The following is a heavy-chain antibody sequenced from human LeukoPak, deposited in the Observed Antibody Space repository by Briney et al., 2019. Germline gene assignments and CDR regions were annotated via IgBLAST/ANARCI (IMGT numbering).Heavy chain of an antibody. CDR2: INPNSGGT. D-gene: IGHD6-19*01. CDR3: ARLSSGWAPRAFDI. J-gene: IGHJ3*02. Sequence: ASVKVSCKASGYTFTGYYMHWVRQAPGLGLEWMGWINPNSGGTNYAQKFQGRVTMTRDTSISTAYMELSRLRSDDTAVYYCARLSSGWAPRAFDIWGQGTMVTVSS. CDR1: GYTFTGYY. V-gene: IGHV1-2*02.